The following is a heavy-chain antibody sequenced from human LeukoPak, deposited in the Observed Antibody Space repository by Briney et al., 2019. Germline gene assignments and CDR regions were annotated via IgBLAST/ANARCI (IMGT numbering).Heavy chain of an antibody. CDR1: GYTFTSYD. J-gene: IGHJ3*02. CDR2: ISAYNGNT. CDR3: ARGSSDAFDI. Sequence: ASVKVSCKASGYTFTSYDINWVRQATGQGLEWMGWISAYNGNTNYAQRLQGRVTMTTDTSTSTAYMELRSLRSDDTAVYYCARGSSDAFDIWGQGTMVTVSS. V-gene: IGHV1-18*01.